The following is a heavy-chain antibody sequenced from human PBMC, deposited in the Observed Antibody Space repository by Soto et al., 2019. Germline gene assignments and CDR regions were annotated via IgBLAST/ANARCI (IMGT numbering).Heavy chain of an antibody. Sequence: QVQLVQSGAEVKKPGASVKVSCKASGYTFAGYYMHWVRQAPGQGLEWMGWINPNSGGTNYAQKFQGRVTMTRDTSISTAYMELSRLRSDDTAVYYCARLYYYDSSGSHYQGYWGQGTLVTVSS. V-gene: IGHV1-2*02. D-gene: IGHD3-22*01. CDR1: GYTFAGYY. CDR3: ARLYYYDSSGSHYQGY. J-gene: IGHJ4*02. CDR2: INPNSGGT.